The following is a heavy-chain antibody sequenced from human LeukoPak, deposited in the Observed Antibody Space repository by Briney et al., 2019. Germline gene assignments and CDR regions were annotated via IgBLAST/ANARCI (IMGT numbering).Heavy chain of an antibody. CDR3: ARDPEYSSSSYFDY. Sequence: GRSLRLSCAASGFTFSSYGMHWVRLAPGKGLEWVAVISYDGSNKYYADSVKGRFTISRDNSKNTLYLQMNSLRAEDTAVYYCARDPEYSSSSYFDYWGQGTLVTVSS. CDR1: GFTFSSYG. J-gene: IGHJ4*02. V-gene: IGHV3-30*03. CDR2: ISYDGSNK. D-gene: IGHD6-6*01.